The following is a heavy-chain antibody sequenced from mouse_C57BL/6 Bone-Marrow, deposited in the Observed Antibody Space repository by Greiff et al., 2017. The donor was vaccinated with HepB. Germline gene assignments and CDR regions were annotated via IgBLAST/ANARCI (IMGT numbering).Heavy chain of an antibody. CDR3: ARGSTMITKWYFDV. D-gene: IGHD2-4*01. V-gene: IGHV3-6*01. Sequence: VQLKESGPGLVKPSQSLSLTCSVPGYSITSGYYWNWIRQFPGNKLEWMGYISYDGSNNYNPSLKNRISITRDTSKNQFFLKLNSVTTEDTATYYCARGSTMITKWYFDVWGTGTTVTVSS. CDR2: ISYDGSN. J-gene: IGHJ1*03. CDR1: GYSITSGYY.